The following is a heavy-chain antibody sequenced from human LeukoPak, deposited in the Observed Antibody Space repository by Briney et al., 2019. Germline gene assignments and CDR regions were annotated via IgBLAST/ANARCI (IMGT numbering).Heavy chain of an antibody. Sequence: SETLPLTCTVSGGSISSSSYYWGWIRQPPGKGLEWIGSIYYSGSTYYNPSLKSRVTISVDTSKNQFSLKLSSVTAADTAVYYCARDLSTLNWFDPWGQGTLVTVSS. V-gene: IGHV4-39*07. J-gene: IGHJ5*02. CDR2: IYYSGST. CDR1: GGSISSSSYY. CDR3: ARDLSTLNWFDP.